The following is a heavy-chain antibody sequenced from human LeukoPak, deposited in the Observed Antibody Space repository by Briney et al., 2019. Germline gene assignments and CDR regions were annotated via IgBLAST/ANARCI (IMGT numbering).Heavy chain of an antibody. V-gene: IGHV1-69*06. CDR1: GGTFSSYA. J-gene: IGHJ4*02. D-gene: IGHD3-16*02. Sequence: SVKVSSTASGGTFSSYAISWVRQAPGQGLEWMGGIIPIFGTANYAQKFQGRVTITADKSTSTAYMELSSLRSEDTAVYYCARGLGELSFDLCYWGQGTLVTVSS. CDR2: IIPIFGTA. CDR3: ARGLGELSFDLCY.